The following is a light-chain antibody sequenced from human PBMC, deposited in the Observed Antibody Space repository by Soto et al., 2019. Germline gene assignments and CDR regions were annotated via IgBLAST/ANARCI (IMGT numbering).Light chain of an antibody. V-gene: IGLV2-14*01. Sequence: QSVLTQPASVSGSPGQSTTISCTGTSSDVGGYNYVSWYQQHPGKAPKLMIYDVSNRPSGVSNRFSGSKSGNTASLTISGLQAEDEADYYCSSYTSSSTSYVSGTGTKVTVL. CDR2: DVS. CDR3: SSYTSSSTSYV. CDR1: SSDVGGYNY. J-gene: IGLJ1*01.